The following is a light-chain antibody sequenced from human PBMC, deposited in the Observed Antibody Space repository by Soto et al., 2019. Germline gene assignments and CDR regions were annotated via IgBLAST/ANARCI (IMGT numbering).Light chain of an antibody. Sequence: DIQLTQSPSFLSASVGDRVTITCRASQGISSYLAWYQQQSGKAPNLLIYAASTLHSGVPSRFTGSGSGTEFTITISSLQPEDSATYYCQQLNSYPTTFGQGTRLEIK. CDR1: QGISSY. CDR2: AAS. V-gene: IGKV1-9*01. CDR3: QQLNSYPTT. J-gene: IGKJ5*01.